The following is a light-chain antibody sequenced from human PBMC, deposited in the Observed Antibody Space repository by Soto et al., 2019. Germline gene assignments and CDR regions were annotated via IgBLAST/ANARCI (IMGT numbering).Light chain of an antibody. Sequence: DIQMTQSPSTLSASVGDRVTITCRASQSISSWLAWYQQKPGKAPKLLIYDTSSLESGVPSRFSGSGSGTEFTLTISSLQPDDFATYYCQQYNSYSQGTFGQGTKVEIE. CDR1: QSISSW. J-gene: IGKJ1*01. CDR3: QQYNSYSQGT. CDR2: DTS. V-gene: IGKV1-5*01.